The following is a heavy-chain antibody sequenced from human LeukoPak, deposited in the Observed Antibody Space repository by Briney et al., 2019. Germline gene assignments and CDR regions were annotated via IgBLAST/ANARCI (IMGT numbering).Heavy chain of an antibody. CDR2: IIPIFGTA. V-gene: IGHV1-69*13. Sequence: SVKVSCKASGYTFTSYGISWVRQAPGQGLEWMGGIIPIFGTANYAQKFQGRVTITADESTSTAYMELSSLRSEDTAVYYCARERSDSSSVWFDPWGQGTLVTVSS. D-gene: IGHD6-13*01. CDR1: GYTFTSYG. J-gene: IGHJ5*02. CDR3: ARERSDSSSVWFDP.